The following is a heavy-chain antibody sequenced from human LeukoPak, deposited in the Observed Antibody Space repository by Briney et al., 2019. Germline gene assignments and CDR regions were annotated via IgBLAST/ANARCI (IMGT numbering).Heavy chain of an antibody. CDR1: GFTFSSFP. D-gene: IGHD6-13*01. Sequence: GGSLILSCAASGFTFSSFPMSWVRQAPGKGLEWLSAISGSGDSTYYADSVKGRFTISRDNSKNTLFLQVNSLRAEDTAVYYCAKKGIATSDWGQGTLVTVSS. CDR2: ISGSGDST. CDR3: AKKGIATSD. V-gene: IGHV3-23*01. J-gene: IGHJ1*01.